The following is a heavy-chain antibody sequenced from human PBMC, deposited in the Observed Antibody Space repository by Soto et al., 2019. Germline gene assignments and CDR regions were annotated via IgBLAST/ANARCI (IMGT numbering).Heavy chain of an antibody. V-gene: IGHV3-48*03. CDR1: GFLFRNYE. Sequence: EVRLVESGGDLVKSGGSLRLSCVGSGFLFRNYEMNWVRQAPGKGLEWLAHISTTGGHVSESDSVKGRFTISRDNTKHTLYLQMNRPRTEDTGVYYCVSQPQRARPFESWGQGPLVNVSS. CDR2: ISTTGGHV. D-gene: IGHD6-25*01. CDR3: VSQPQRARPFES. J-gene: IGHJ4*02.